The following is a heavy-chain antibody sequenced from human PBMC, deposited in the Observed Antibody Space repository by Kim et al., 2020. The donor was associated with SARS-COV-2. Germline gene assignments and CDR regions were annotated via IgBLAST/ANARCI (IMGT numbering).Heavy chain of an antibody. CDR2: IKTKSEGGTI. D-gene: IGHD3-10*01. J-gene: IGHJ4*02. CDR1: GINFKGDW. Sequence: GGSLRLSCADSGINFKGDWMTWVRQAPGKGLEWAARIKTKSEGGTIDYAAPVKGRFTIPRDDSKDMLYLHMPSLTMEDTAVYYCATPALVRGVRGFWGQGTLVTVSS. V-gene: IGHV3-15*05. CDR3: ATPALVRGVRGF.